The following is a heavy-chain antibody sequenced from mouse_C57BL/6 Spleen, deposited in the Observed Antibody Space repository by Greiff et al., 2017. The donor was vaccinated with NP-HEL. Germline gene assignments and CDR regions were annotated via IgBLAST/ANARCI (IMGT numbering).Heavy chain of an antibody. V-gene: IGHV5-4*01. CDR1: GFTFSSYA. D-gene: IGHD1-1*01. CDR3: ARDLMDYGSYWYFDV. Sequence: EVKVVESGGGLVKPGGSLKLSCAASGFTFSSYAMSWVRQTPEKRLEWVATISDGGSYTYYPDNVKGRFTISRDNAKNNLYLQMSHLKSEDTAMYYCARDLMDYGSYWYFDVWGTGTTVTVSS. J-gene: IGHJ1*03. CDR2: ISDGGSYT.